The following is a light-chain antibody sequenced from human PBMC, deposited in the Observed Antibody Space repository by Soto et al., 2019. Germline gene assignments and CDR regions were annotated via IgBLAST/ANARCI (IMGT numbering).Light chain of an antibody. V-gene: IGKV1-5*03. J-gene: IGKJ1*01. CDR2: RAS. CDR1: QSISSW. Sequence: DIKMTQSPSALSAYVGDRVTITCRASQSISSWLAWYQQKPGKAPNLLIYRASSLESGVPSRFSGSGSGTEFTLTISSLQPDDFANYYCQHSHSYPVTFGQGTKVEIK. CDR3: QHSHSYPVT.